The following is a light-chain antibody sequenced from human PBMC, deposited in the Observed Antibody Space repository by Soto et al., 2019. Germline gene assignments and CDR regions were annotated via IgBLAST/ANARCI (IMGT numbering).Light chain of an antibody. CDR3: QQYNNWPS. Sequence: IVMTQSPATLSVSPGERATLSCRASQSVSSNLAWYQQKPGQAHRLLIYGASTRATGIPARFSGIGSGTEFTLTISSLKSEDFAVYYCQQYNNWPSFGQGTKVDIK. J-gene: IGKJ1*01. CDR1: QSVSSN. CDR2: GAS. V-gene: IGKV3-15*01.